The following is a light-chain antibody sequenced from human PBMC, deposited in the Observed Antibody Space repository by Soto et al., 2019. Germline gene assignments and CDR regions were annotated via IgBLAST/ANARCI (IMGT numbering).Light chain of an antibody. J-gene: IGLJ2*01. CDR1: SGHSSYA. Sequence: QTVVTQSPSASASLGASVKLTCTLSSGHSSYAIAWHQQQPEKGPRYLMKLNSDGSHSKGDGIPDRFSGSSSGAERYLTISSLQSEDEADYYCQTWGTDIVVFGGGTKRTVL. V-gene: IGLV4-69*01. CDR3: QTWGTDIVV. CDR2: LNSDGSH.